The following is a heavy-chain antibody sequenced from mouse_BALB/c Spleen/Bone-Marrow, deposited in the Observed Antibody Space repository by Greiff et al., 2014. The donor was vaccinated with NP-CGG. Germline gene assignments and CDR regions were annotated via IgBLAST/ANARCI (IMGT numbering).Heavy chain of an antibody. Sequence: VQLQQSGTVLARPGASVKMSCKASDYTFTSYRMHWLKQRPGQGLERIGAIYPGNSDTSYNQKFKGKAELTAVTSTSTAYMDLSSLTNEDSAVYYCTLAYFGQGDWFFDVWGAGTTVTVSS. CDR2: IYPGNSDT. CDR1: DYTFTSYR. CDR3: TLAYFGQGDWFFDV. D-gene: IGHD2-10*01. V-gene: IGHV1-5*01. J-gene: IGHJ1*01.